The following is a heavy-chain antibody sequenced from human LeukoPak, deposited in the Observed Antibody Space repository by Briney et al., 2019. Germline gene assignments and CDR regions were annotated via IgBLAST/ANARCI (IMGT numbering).Heavy chain of an antibody. D-gene: IGHD4-17*01. CDR3: ARHGMATVSNTLDY. Sequence: SETLSLTCTVSGGSISSSSYYWGWIRQPPGKGLEWIGSIYYSGSTYYNPSLKSRVTISVDTSKNQFSLKLSSVTAADTAVYYCARHGMATVSNTLDYRGQGTLVTVSS. CDR1: GGSISSSSYY. CDR2: IYYSGST. V-gene: IGHV4-39*01. J-gene: IGHJ4*02.